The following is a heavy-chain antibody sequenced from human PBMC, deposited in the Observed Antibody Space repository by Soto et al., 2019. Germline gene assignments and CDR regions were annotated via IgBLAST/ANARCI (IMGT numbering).Heavy chain of an antibody. CDR2: IIPMFATP. D-gene: IGHD3-22*01. V-gene: IGHV1-69*01. Sequence: QVRLVQSGAEVKKPGSSVKVSCKGSGGTFTHYAIYWVRQAPGQGLEWVGGIIPMFATPHYAQNFQGRVTITADESTSTAYMELSSLRSEDTAVYYCARGQYYYDSSGYHWGCDDYWGQGTLVTVSS. CDR1: GGTFTHYA. J-gene: IGHJ4*02. CDR3: ARGQYYYDSSGYHWGCDDY.